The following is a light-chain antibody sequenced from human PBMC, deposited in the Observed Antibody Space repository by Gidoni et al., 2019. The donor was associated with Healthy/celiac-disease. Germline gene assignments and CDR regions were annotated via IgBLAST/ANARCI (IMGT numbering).Light chain of an antibody. CDR3: KQYNNWPT. CDR1: QSVSSN. CDR2: GAS. V-gene: IGKV3-15*01. Sequence: EIVITQSPATLSVSPGERATLSCRASQSVSSNLAWYQQKPGQAPSLLIYGASTRATGIPARFSGSGSGTEFTLTISSLQSEDFAVYYCKQYNNWPTFGQGTKVEIK. J-gene: IGKJ1*01.